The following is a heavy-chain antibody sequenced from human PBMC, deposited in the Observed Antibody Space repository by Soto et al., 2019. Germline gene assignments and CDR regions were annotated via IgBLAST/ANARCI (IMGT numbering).Heavy chain of an antibody. Sequence: GASVKVSFKASGYTFTSYGISWVRQAPGQGLEWMGWISAYNGNTNYAQKLQGRVTMTTDTSTSTAYMELRSLRSDDTAVYYCARVSGWQWLRELNYWGQGTLVTVSS. J-gene: IGHJ4*02. V-gene: IGHV1-18*01. CDR1: GYTFTSYG. CDR2: ISAYNGNT. CDR3: ARVSGWQWLRELNY. D-gene: IGHD5-12*01.